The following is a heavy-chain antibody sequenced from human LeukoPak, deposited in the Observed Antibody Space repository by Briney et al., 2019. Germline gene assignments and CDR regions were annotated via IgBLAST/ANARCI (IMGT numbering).Heavy chain of an antibody. CDR1: GGSISSSSYY. D-gene: IGHD5-18*01. CDR3: ARHTQYTFGWIDS. CDR2: IYYSGIA. J-gene: IGHJ4*02. Sequence: SETLSLXCTVSGGSISSSSYYWGWIRQPPGKGLEWIGSIYYSGIAYYNSSFKSRATISVGTSKNQFSLNLNSVTAADTAIYYCARHTQYTFGWIDSWGQGTLVTVSS. V-gene: IGHV4-39*01.